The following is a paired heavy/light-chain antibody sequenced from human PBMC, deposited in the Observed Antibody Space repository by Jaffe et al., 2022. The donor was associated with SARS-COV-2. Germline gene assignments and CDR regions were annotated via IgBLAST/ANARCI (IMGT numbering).Heavy chain of an antibody. CDR3: ARDIVPGAVAGYDS. CDR1: GFTFSDYS. CDR2: ISDKSTHI. V-gene: IGHV3-21*02. J-gene: IGHJ4*02. D-gene: IGHD6-19*01. Sequence: EVQLVESGGGLVKPGGSLRLSCAASGFTFSDYSMNWVRQAPGRGLEWVSSISDKSTHIFYADSVKGRFTISRDNAKDSLYLQMDSLRAEDTALYYCARDIVPGAVAGYDSWGQGTLVIVSS.
Light chain of an antibody. CDR1: QSLRQSNGYNY. V-gene: IGKV2-28*01. Sequence: DIVMTQSPLSLPVTPGEPASISCRSSQSLRQSNGYNYLDWYLQKPGQSPQLLIYLGSNRASGVPDRFSGSGSGTDFTLKISRVEAEDVGVYYCLQTLQTPYTFGQGSKLEIK. J-gene: IGKJ2*01. CDR2: LGS. CDR3: LQTLQTPYT.